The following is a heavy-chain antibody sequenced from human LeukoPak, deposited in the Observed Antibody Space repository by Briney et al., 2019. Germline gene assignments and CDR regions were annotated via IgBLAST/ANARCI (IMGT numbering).Heavy chain of an antibody. D-gene: IGHD6-13*01. CDR3: VMYSRADY. CDR2: IKQDLSEE. Sequence: GGSLRLSCTASGFTFTNYWMNWVRQAPGKGLEWVANIKQDLSEEYYVDSVKGRFTISRDNAKNSLYLQMNSLRAEDTAVYYCVMYSRADYWGQGTLVTVSS. CDR1: GFTFTNYW. J-gene: IGHJ4*02. V-gene: IGHV3-7*01.